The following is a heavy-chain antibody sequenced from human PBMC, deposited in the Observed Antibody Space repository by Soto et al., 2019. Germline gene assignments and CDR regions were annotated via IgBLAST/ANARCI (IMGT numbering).Heavy chain of an antibody. V-gene: IGHV3-11*06. Sequence: QVQLVESGGGLVKPGGSLRLSCAASGFTFSDYYMSWIRQAPGKGLEWVSYISSSSSYIYYADSVKGRFTISRDNAKNSLYLQMNSLRAEDTAVYYCGGYCSGGSCYSVGGYYYYGMDVWGQGTTVTVSS. CDR3: GGYCSGGSCYSVGGYYYYGMDV. J-gene: IGHJ6*02. CDR2: ISSSSSYI. CDR1: GFTFSDYY. D-gene: IGHD2-15*01.